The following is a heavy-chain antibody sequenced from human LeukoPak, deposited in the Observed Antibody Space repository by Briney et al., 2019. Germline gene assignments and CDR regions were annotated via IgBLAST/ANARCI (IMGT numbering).Heavy chain of an antibody. J-gene: IGHJ4*02. Sequence: GGSLRLSCAASGFTFSSYSMNWVRQAPGKGLEWVAFIRYDGSNKYYADSVKGRFTISRDNSKNTLYLQMNSLRAEDTAVYYCAKDPSFRPGYFDYWGQGTLVTVSS. CDR3: AKDPSFRPGYFDY. V-gene: IGHV3-30*02. CDR2: IRYDGSNK. CDR1: GFTFSSYS.